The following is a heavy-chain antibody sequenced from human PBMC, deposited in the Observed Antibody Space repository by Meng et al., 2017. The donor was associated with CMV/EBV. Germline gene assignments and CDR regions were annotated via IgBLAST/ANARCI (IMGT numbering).Heavy chain of an antibody. CDR1: GYTFTSYG. CDR3: ARDKGRIAAAGTGMEGYYYGMDV. V-gene: IGHV1-18*01. Sequence: ASVKVSCKASGYTFTSYGISWVRQAPGQGLEWMGWISAYNGNTNYAKKLQGRVTMTTDTSTSTAYMELRSLRSDDTAVYYCARDKGRIAAAGTGMEGYYYGMDVWGQGTTVTVSS. CDR2: ISAYNGNT. D-gene: IGHD6-13*01. J-gene: IGHJ6*02.